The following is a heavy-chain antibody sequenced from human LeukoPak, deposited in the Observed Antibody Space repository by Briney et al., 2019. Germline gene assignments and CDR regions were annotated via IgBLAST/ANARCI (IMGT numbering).Heavy chain of an antibody. CDR2: IITILGIA. Sequence: SVKVSCKASGGTFSSYAISWVRQAPGQGLEWMGRIITILGIANYAQKFQGRVTITADKSTSTAYMELSSLRSEDTAVYYCASYYYDFWSGYFDPWGQGTLVTVSS. CDR1: GGTFSSYA. J-gene: IGHJ5*02. CDR3: ASYYYDFWSGYFDP. D-gene: IGHD3-3*01. V-gene: IGHV1-69*04.